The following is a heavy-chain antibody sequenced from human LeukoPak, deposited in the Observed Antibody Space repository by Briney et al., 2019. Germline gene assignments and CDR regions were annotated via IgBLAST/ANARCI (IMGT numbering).Heavy chain of an antibody. CDR1: GFTFGSYG. CDR2: IRYDGSNK. V-gene: IGHV3-30*02. CDR3: AKQLRVYYYMDV. Sequence: PGGSLRLSCAASGFTFGSYGMHWVRQAPGKGLEWVAFIRYDGSNKYYADSVKGRFTISRDNSKNTLYLQMNSLRVEDTAVYYCAKQLRVYYYMDVWGKGTTVTVSS. J-gene: IGHJ6*03. D-gene: IGHD1-7*01.